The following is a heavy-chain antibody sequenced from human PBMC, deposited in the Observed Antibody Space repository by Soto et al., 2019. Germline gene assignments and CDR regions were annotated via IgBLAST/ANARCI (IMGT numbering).Heavy chain of an antibody. J-gene: IGHJ6*02. CDR1: GFSISDYG. Sequence: QVQLVESGGGVVQPGWSLRLSCAASGFSISDYGMEWVRQAPGKGLEWVALISYDGNNTYYADSVKGRFTISRDNSKDTLFLQMTGLRAEDTAVYYCAKGAGDRLSLGMDVWCQGTTVTVSS. CDR2: ISYDGNNT. CDR3: AKGAGDRLSLGMDV. D-gene: IGHD1-26*01. V-gene: IGHV3-30*18.